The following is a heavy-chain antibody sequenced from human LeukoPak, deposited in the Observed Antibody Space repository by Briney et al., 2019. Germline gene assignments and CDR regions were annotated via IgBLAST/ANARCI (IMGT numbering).Heavy chain of an antibody. CDR3: ARGGLYGSGSYSLYYYYGMDV. V-gene: IGHV1-8*01. CDR1: GYTFTSYD. J-gene: IGHJ6*02. CDR2: MNPNSGNT. D-gene: IGHD3-10*01. Sequence: ASVKVSCKASGYTFTSYDINWVRQATGQGLEWMGWMNPNSGNTGYAQKFQGRVTMTRNTSISTAYMELSSLRSEDTAVYYCARGGLYGSGSYSLYYYYGMDVWGQGTTVTVSS.